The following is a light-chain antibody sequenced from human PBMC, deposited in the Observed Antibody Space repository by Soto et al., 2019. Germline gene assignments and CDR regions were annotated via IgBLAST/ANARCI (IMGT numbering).Light chain of an antibody. Sequence: EIVMTQSPATLSVSPGERATLSCRASLSVSSNLAWYQQKPGQTPRLLIYGASTRRSSFPARFSGSGSGTELTITISMLQSGDFEEYFWQVHLPSPPGYTFCQGTKLEIK. CDR2: GAS. J-gene: IGKJ2*01. V-gene: IGKV3-15*01. CDR3: QVHLPSPPGYT. CDR1: LSVSSN.